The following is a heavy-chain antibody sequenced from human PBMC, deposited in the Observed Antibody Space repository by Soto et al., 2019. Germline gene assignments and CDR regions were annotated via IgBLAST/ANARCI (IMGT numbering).Heavy chain of an antibody. D-gene: IGHD5-18*01. CDR2: IYPGDSDT. Sequence: PGESLKISCKGSGYSFTNYWIAWVRQMPGKGLEWMGIIYPGDSDTRYSPSFQGQVTISADKSISTAYLQWSSLKASDTAMYYCARPVETPMVELAGFDYWGQGTLVTVPS. V-gene: IGHV5-51*01. CDR3: ARPVETPMVELAGFDY. CDR1: GYSFTNYW. J-gene: IGHJ4*02.